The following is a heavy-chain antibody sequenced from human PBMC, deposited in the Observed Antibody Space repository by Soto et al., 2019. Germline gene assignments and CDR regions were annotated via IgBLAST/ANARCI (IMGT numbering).Heavy chain of an antibody. CDR1: GRSISSGDYY. D-gene: IGHD2-15*01. Sequence: SETLSLTYTVSGRSISSGDYYWSWIRQPPGKGLEWIGYIYYSGSTYYNPSLRSRVTISVDTSKNQFSLKLSSVTAADTAVYYCARGARYCSGGSCYDDAFDIWGQGTMVTV. V-gene: IGHV4-30-4*01. CDR3: ARGARYCSGGSCYDDAFDI. CDR2: IYYSGST. J-gene: IGHJ3*02.